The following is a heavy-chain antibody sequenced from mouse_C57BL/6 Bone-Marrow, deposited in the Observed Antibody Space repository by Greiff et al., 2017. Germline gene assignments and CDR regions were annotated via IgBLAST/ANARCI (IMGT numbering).Heavy chain of an antibody. V-gene: IGHV1-19*01. CDR1: GYTLTDYY. CDR2: INPYNGGT. Sequence: VQLQQSGPVLVKPGASVKMSCKASGYTLTDYYMNWVKQSHGKSLEWIGVINPYNGGTSYNQKFKGKATLTVDKSSSTAYMELNSLTSEDSAFYYCARGTIYYDYDDAMDYWGQGTSVTVSS. D-gene: IGHD2-4*01. J-gene: IGHJ4*01. CDR3: ARGTIYYDYDDAMDY.